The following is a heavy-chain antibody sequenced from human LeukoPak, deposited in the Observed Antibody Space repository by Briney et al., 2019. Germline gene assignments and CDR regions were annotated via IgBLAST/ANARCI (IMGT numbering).Heavy chain of an antibody. D-gene: IGHD2-2*01. CDR1: GFTFSSYG. V-gene: IGHV3-30*18. J-gene: IGHJ4*02. CDR2: ISYDGSNK. Sequence: GRSLRLSCAASGFTFSSYGMHWVRQAPGKGLEWVAVISYDGSNKYYADSVKGRFTISRDNSKNTLYLQMNSLRAEDTAVYYSAKPSSTSIYYFDYWGQGTLVTVSS. CDR3: AKPSSTSIYYFDY.